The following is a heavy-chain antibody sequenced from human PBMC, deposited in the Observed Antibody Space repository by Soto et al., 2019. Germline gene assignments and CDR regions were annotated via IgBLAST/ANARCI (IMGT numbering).Heavy chain of an antibody. D-gene: IGHD6-6*01. CDR2: ISYDGSNK. CDR1: GFTFSSYD. Sequence: PWGSLRLSCAASGFTFSSYDMHWVRQAPGKGLEWVAVISYDGSNKYYADSVKGRFTISRDNSKNTLYLQMNSLRAEDTAVYYCAISIAPHYYYYGTEVWGKGTTVIVSS. V-gene: IGHV3-30-3*01. J-gene: IGHJ6*04. CDR3: AISIAPHYYYYGTEV.